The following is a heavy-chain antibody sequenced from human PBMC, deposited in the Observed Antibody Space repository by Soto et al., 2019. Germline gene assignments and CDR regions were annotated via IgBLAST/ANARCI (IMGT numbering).Heavy chain of an antibody. CDR3: ARVVCGGDCYSSDY. Sequence: ASVKVSCKASGYSFTSYAMHWVRQAPGQRLEWMGWINGGNGDTKYSQKFQGRVTITIDTSATTVYMELNNLKSEDTAVYYCARVVCGGDCYSSDYWGQGTLVTVSS. V-gene: IGHV1-3*01. CDR2: INGGNGDT. J-gene: IGHJ4*02. CDR1: GYSFTSYA. D-gene: IGHD2-21*02.